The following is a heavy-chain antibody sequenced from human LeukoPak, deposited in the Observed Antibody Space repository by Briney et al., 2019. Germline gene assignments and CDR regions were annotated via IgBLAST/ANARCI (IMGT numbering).Heavy chain of an antibody. D-gene: IGHD6-19*01. Sequence: SETLSLTCTVSGGSISSYYWSWIRQPPGKGLEWIGYIYHSGSTNYNPSLKSRVTISVDTSKNQFSLKLSSVTAADAAVYYCARDHGGSSGWSLNWFDPWGQGTLVTVSS. CDR2: IYHSGST. CDR3: ARDHGGSSGWSLNWFDP. CDR1: GGSISSYY. V-gene: IGHV4-59*01. J-gene: IGHJ5*02.